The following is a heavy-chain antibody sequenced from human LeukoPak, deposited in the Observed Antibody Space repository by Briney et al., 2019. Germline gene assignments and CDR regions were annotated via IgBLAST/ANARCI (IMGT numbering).Heavy chain of an antibody. D-gene: IGHD1-26*01. V-gene: IGHV1-69*05. J-gene: IGHJ3*02. CDR2: IIPIFGTA. Sequence: ASVKVSCKASGGTFSSYAISWVRQAPGQGLEWMGGIIPIFGTANYAQKFQGRVTITTDESTSTAYMELSSLRSEDTAVYYCARDLGGSSDAFDIWGQGTMVTVSS. CDR3: ARDLGGSSDAFDI. CDR1: GGTFSSYA.